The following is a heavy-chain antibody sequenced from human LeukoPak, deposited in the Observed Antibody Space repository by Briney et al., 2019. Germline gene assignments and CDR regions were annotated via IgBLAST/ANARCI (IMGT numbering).Heavy chain of an antibody. CDR1: GFTFDDFG. V-gene: IGHV3-43*02. CDR3: AKDKTYTPGRHVKHYYYGMDV. Sequence: GGSLRLSCAASGFTFDDFGMHWVRQTPGKGLEWVSLISGDGRTTYYEDSVKGRFTISRDNGKNSLYLQMNSLRPEDTALYYCAKDKTYTPGRHVKHYYYGMDVWGQGTTVTVSS. D-gene: IGHD2-2*02. J-gene: IGHJ6*02. CDR2: ISGDGRTT.